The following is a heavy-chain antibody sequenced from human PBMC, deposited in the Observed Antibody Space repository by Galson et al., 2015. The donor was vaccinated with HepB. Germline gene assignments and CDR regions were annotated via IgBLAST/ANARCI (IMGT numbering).Heavy chain of an antibody. CDR1: GFTFSDYY. J-gene: IGHJ6*02. CDR2: ISSYSSYT. CDR3: ARVVVGYYGMDV. Sequence: SLRLSCAASGFTFSDYYMTWIRQAPGKGLEWVSYISSYSSYTYYADSVKGRFTISRDNAKNSLYLQMNSLRAENTAVYYCARVVVGYYGMDVWGQGTTVTVSS. V-gene: IGHV3-11*05. D-gene: IGHD2-2*01.